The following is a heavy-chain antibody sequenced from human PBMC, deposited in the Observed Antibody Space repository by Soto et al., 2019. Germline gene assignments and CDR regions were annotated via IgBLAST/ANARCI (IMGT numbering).Heavy chain of an antibody. CDR1: GFTFSSYS. Sequence: EVQLVESGGGLVQPGGSLRLSCAASGFTFSSYSMNWVRQAPGKGLEWVSYISSSSSTIYYADSVKGRFTISRDNAKNSLYLQMNSLRDEDMAVYYCARGRGYDFWSGYYTGTGWFDPWGQGTLVTVSS. D-gene: IGHD3-3*01. CDR2: ISSSSSTI. J-gene: IGHJ5*02. CDR3: ARGRGYDFWSGYYTGTGWFDP. V-gene: IGHV3-48*02.